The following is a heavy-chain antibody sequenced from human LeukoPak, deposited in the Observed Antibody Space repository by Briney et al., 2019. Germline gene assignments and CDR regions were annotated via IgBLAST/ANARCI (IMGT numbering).Heavy chain of an antibody. V-gene: IGHV1-46*01. D-gene: IGHD3-10*01. Sequence: ASVKVSCKAFGYTFTGYWMHWVRRAPGQGPEWLGVISPSGGSTIYAQKFKGRVTLTRDMSTSTDYLEFSSLRSEDTAVYYCARTYYHGSGQEGWFDPWGQGSLVTVSS. CDR3: ARTYYHGSGQEGWFDP. J-gene: IGHJ5*02. CDR1: GYTFTGYW. CDR2: ISPSGGST.